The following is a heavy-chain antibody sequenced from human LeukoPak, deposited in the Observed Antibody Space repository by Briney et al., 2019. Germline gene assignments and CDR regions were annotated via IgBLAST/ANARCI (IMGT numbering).Heavy chain of an antibody. J-gene: IGHJ4*02. CDR1: GGSISSGSYY. CDR2: TYYRGTT. V-gene: IGHV4-39*07. CDR3: ARDWNRYAY. D-gene: IGHD1-1*01. Sequence: PSQTLSLTSTVSGGSISSGSYYWRWIRQPPGKGLEWIGSTYYRGTTYYNPSLKSRVTISVDTSKNQFSLQLSSVTAADTAVYYCARDWNRYAYWGQGTLVTVSS.